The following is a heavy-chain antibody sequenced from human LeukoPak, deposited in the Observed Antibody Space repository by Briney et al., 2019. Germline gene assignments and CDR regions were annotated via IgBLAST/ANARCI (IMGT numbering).Heavy chain of an antibody. J-gene: IGHJ3*02. CDR3: ARGPRLDSSGWYYGAFDI. Sequence: ASVKVSCKASGYTFTCYYIHWVRQAPGQGLEWMGRINPNSGGADYAQKFQGRVSMTRDTSISTAYMELSSLRSDDTAVYYCARGPRLDSSGWYYGAFDIWGQGTMVTVS. CDR2: INPNSGGA. V-gene: IGHV1-2*06. CDR1: GYTFTCYY. D-gene: IGHD6-19*01.